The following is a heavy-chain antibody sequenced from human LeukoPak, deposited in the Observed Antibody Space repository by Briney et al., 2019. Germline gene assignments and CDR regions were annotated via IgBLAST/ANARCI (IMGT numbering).Heavy chain of an antibody. CDR1: GFTFSSYG. D-gene: IGHD3-9*01. CDR2: IWFDGSNK. J-gene: IGHJ4*02. V-gene: IGHV3-33*01. CDR3: ARDGPQSYYDILTGYYQGPFDY. Sequence: PGGSLRLSCAASGFTFSSYGMHWVRQAPGKGLEWVAVIWFDGSNKYYADSVKGRFTISRDNSKNTLYLQMNSLRAEDTAVYYCARDGPQSYYDILTGYYQGPFDYWGQGTLVTVSS.